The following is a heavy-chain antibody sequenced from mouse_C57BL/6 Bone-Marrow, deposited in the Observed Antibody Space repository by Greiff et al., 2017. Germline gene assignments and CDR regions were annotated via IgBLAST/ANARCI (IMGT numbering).Heavy chain of an antibody. CDR3: ARWTITTDYAMDY. CDR2: INPSTGGT. Sequence: EVQLQQSGPELVKPGASVKISCKASGYSFTGYYMNWVKQSPEKSLEWIGEINPSTGGTTYNQKFKAKATLTVDKSYSTAYMQLKSLTSEDSAVYYCARWTITTDYAMDYWGQGTSVTVSS. J-gene: IGHJ4*01. V-gene: IGHV1-42*01. D-gene: IGHD2-4*01. CDR1: GYSFTGYY.